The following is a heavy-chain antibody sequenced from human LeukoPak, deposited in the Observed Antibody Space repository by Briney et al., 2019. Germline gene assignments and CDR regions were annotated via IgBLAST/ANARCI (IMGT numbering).Heavy chain of an antibody. J-gene: IGHJ2*01. CDR2: INPGDGGA. Sequence: VASVKVSCKASGYTFTAHYIHWVRQAPGQGLEWMGIINPGDGGASYAQKFQGRLTMSRDTSTSTLYMEVSSLRSEDTAIYYCARKAPHDTSGWYFDLWGRGTLVTVSS. V-gene: IGHV1-46*01. D-gene: IGHD3-22*01. CDR3: ARKAPHDTSGWYFDL. CDR1: GYTFTAHY.